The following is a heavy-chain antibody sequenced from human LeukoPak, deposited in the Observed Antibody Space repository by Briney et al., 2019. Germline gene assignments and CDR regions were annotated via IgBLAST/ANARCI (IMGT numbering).Heavy chain of an antibody. J-gene: IGHJ5*02. D-gene: IGHD3-10*01. Sequence: PSETLSLTCTVSGGSISSYYWSWIRQPPGKGLEWIGYIYYSGSTNYNPSLKSRVTISVDTSKNQFSLKLSSVTAADTAVYYCARSPNYYGSGSYLPAHNWFDPWGQGTLVTVSS. CDR1: GGSISSYY. CDR3: ARSPNYYGSGSYLPAHNWFDP. V-gene: IGHV4-59*01. CDR2: IYYSGST.